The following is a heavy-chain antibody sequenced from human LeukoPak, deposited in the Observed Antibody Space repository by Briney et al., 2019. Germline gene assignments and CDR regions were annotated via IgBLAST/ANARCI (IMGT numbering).Heavy chain of an antibody. CDR1: GGSISSYY. CDR3: ARAHYDSSGNYYGMDV. V-gene: IGHV4-59*01. CDR2: IYYSGST. D-gene: IGHD3-22*01. Sequence: SETLSLTCTVSGGSISSYYWSWIRQPPGKGLEWIGYIYYSGSTNYNPSLKSRVTISVDTSKNQFSLKLSSVTAADTAVYYCARAHYDSSGNYYGMDVWGQGTTVTVSS. J-gene: IGHJ6*02.